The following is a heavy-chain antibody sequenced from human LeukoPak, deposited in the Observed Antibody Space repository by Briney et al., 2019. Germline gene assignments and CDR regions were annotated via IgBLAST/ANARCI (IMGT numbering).Heavy chain of an antibody. CDR2: INNPGSSA. CDR3: ARTYSRPTSWLSLAFDL. D-gene: IGHD4-11*01. Sequence: PGGSLRLSCAASGFALTFYKYWMHWVRQAPGKGLEWISRINNPGSSATYADALKGRFTMSRDNGKNTVHLQMDGLRVEDTAIYYRARTYSRPTSWLSLAFDLWGQGTMVTVSS. CDR1: GFALTFYKYW. J-gene: IGHJ3*01. V-gene: IGHV3-74*03.